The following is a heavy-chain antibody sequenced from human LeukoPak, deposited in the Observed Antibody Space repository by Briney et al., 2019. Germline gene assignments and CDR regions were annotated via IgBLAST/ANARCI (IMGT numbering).Heavy chain of an antibody. CDR3: AREWQGGIAAAGTRIEGDY. CDR1: GFSVGGYW. CDR2: IRQGGSEK. J-gene: IGHJ4*02. V-gene: IGHV3-7*01. Sequence: GGSLRLSCAVAGFSVGGYWMAWVRQAPGKGLGWVVNIRQGGSEKNYVDSVKGRFTISRDNAETSMFLQMNSLRVEDTAVYYCAREWQGGIAAAGTRIEGDYGGQGTLVAVSS. D-gene: IGHD6-13*01.